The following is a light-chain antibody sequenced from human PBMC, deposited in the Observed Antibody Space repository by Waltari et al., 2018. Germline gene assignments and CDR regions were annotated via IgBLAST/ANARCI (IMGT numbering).Light chain of an antibody. V-gene: IGKV3-15*01. Sequence: EIVVTQSPATLSLSPGERATLSCRASENVDTNIAWYQQKPGQPPRLLISGASTRATDIPPRFSGSGSGTECTLSISSLQSEDFAVYYCHQYKNWPPWTFGQGTKVEIK. CDR2: GAS. CDR3: HQYKNWPPWT. J-gene: IGKJ1*01. CDR1: ENVDTN.